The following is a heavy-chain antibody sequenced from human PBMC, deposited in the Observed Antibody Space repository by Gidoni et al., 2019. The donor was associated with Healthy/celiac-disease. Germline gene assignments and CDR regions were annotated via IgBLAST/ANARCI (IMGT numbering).Heavy chain of an antibody. D-gene: IGHD3-3*01. V-gene: IGHV4-34*01. CDR2: INHSGST. CDR1: GGSFSGYY. J-gene: IGHJ6*02. CDR3: ARVSWRGDGMDV. Sequence: QVQLQQWRAGLLTPSEPLSPTFAVYGGSFSGYYWRWIRQPPGKGLERSGEINHSGSTNYNPSLKSRVTISVDTSKNQCSLKLSSVTAADTAVYYCARVSWRGDGMDVWGQGTTVTVSS.